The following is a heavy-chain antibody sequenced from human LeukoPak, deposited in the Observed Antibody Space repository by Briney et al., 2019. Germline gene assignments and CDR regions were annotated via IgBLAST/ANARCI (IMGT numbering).Heavy chain of an antibody. CDR1: GYTFTNYY. CDR2: INPTGGST. CDR3: ARDNSVGDNAWWFDP. V-gene: IGHV1-46*01. Sequence: ASVKVSCKASGYTFTNYYIHWVRQAPGQGLEWMGLINPTGGSTGYAQKFQGRVTMTRDMSTSTDYMELSSLRSEDTAIYYCARDNSVGDNAWWFDPWGQGTLVTVSS. J-gene: IGHJ5*02. D-gene: IGHD1-26*01.